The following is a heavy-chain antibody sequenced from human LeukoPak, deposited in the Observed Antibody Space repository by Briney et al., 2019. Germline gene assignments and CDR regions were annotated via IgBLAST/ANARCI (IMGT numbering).Heavy chain of an antibody. V-gene: IGHV1-3*01. CDR3: ARGEYYYDSSGPGTS. J-gene: IGHJ5*02. CDR1: GYTFTSYA. D-gene: IGHD3-22*01. Sequence: ASVKVSCTASGYTFTSYAMHWVRQAPGQRLEWMGWINAGNGNTKYSQKFQGRVTMTRDTSTSTVYMELSSLRSEDTAVYYCARGEYYYDSSGPGTSWGQGTLVTVSS. CDR2: INAGNGNT.